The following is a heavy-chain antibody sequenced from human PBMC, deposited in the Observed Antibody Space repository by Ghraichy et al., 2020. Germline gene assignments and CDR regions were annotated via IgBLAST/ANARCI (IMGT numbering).Heavy chain of an antibody. V-gene: IGHV4-30-2*01. D-gene: IGHD3-10*01. CDR2: IYHSGST. CDR3: ARGRKDRGPTMVRGVIMGDDAFDI. Sequence: SETLSLTCAVSGGSISSGGYSWSWIRQPPGKGLEWIGYIYHSGSTYYNPSLKSRVTISVDRSKNQFSLKLSSVTAADTAVYYCARGRKDRGPTMVRGVIMGDDAFDIWGQGTMVNVSS. J-gene: IGHJ3*02. CDR1: GGSISSGGYS.